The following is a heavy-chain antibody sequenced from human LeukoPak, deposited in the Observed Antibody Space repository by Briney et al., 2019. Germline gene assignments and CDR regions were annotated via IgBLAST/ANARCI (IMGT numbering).Heavy chain of an antibody. CDR3: ARGGITIFGVVITDYFDY. J-gene: IGHJ4*02. V-gene: IGHV4-59*01. CDR1: GDSISPYY. CDR2: IYYSGST. Sequence: PSETLSLTCTVSGDSISPYYWSWIRQPPGKGLEGIGYIYYSGSTNYNPSLKSRVTISLDTSKNQFSLKLRSVAAADTAVYYCARGGITIFGVVITDYFDYWGQGTLVTVSS. D-gene: IGHD3-3*01.